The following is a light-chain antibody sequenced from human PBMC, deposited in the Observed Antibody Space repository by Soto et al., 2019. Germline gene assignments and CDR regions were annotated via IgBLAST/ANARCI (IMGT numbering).Light chain of an antibody. V-gene: IGKV3-20*01. J-gene: IGKJ2*01. CDR3: QQYGSSPPYT. Sequence: EVVLTQSPGTLSLSPGERASLSCRASQSVSNNYLAWYQQKPGQSPKLLIFGSSDRATGIPDRFSGSGSGIDFTLTISRLEPEDFAVYYCQQYGSSPPYTFGQGTKREI. CDR1: QSVSNNY. CDR2: GSS.